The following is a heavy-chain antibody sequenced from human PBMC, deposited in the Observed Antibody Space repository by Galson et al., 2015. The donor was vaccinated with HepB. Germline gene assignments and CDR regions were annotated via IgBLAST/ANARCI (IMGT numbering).Heavy chain of an antibody. D-gene: IGHD5-18*01. CDR1: GGTFSSYA. CDR2: IIPIFGTA. CDR3: ARDRGDQNVDTAMVFDY. J-gene: IGHJ4*02. V-gene: IGHV1-69*06. Sequence: SVKVSCKASGGTFSSYAISWVRQAPGQGLEWMGGIIPIFGTANYAQKFQGRVTITADKSTSTAYMELSSLRSEDTAVYYCARDRGDQNVDTAMVFDYWGQGTLVTVSS.